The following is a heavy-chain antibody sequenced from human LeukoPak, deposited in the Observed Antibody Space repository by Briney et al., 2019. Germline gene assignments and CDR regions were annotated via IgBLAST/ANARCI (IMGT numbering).Heavy chain of an antibody. Sequence: GTSVKVSFTASGFTFTSSAMQWVRQARGQRLEWIGWIVVGSGNTNYAQKFQERVTITRDMSTSTAYMELSSLRSEDTAVYYCAAGYYRPRYFDLWGRSTLVTVSS. V-gene: IGHV1-58*02. CDR1: GFTFTSSA. J-gene: IGHJ2*01. D-gene: IGHD3-10*01. CDR2: IVVGSGNT. CDR3: AAGYYRPRYFDL.